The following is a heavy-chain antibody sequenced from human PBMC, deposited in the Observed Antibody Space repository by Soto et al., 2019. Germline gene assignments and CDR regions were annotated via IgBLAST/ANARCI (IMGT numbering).Heavy chain of an antibody. J-gene: IGHJ6*02. Sequence: LRLSCAASGFTFSSYGMHWVRQAPGKGLEWVAVIWYDGSNKYYADSVKGRFTISRDNSKNTLYLQMNSLRAEDTAVYYCARDICSSTSCYAHYYYGMDVWGQGTTVTVSS. CDR2: IWYDGSNK. CDR3: ARDICSSTSCYAHYYYGMDV. D-gene: IGHD2-2*01. V-gene: IGHV3-33*01. CDR1: GFTFSSYG.